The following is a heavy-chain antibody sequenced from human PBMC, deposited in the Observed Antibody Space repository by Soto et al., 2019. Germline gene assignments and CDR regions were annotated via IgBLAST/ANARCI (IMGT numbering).Heavy chain of an antibody. Sequence: QVQLVQSGAEVKEPGSSVKVSCKASGGGNLRDYRTTWVRRAPGQGLEWMGGIIPKLGSANYAQNFQGRVTVTADESTNTVYMELRSLRSDDTAVYYWARGGDGYNFGAVYCGQGTPLTVSS. CDR3: ARGGDGYNFGAVY. J-gene: IGHJ4*02. V-gene: IGHV1-69*01. D-gene: IGHD2-21*01. CDR1: GGGNLRDYR. CDR2: IIPKLGSA.